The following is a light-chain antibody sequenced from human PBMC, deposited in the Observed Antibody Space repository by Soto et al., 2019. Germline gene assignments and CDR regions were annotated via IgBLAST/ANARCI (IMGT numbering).Light chain of an antibody. CDR1: QSVSSSY. J-gene: IGKJ1*01. CDR2: GAS. Sequence: EIVSTQSPGTLSLSPGERATLSCRASQSVSSSYLAWYQQKPGQAPRLLIYGASSRASGIPDRFSGSGSGTDFTLTISRLEPEDFAVYYCQQYGSSLQTFGQGTKVDI. V-gene: IGKV3-20*01. CDR3: QQYGSSLQT.